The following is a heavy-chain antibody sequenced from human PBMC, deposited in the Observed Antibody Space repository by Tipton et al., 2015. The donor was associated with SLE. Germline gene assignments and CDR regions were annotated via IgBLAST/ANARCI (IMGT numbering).Heavy chain of an antibody. J-gene: IGHJ3*02. Sequence: SLRLSCAASGFTFSSYGMHWVRQAPGKGLEWVAFIRYDGSNKYYADSVKGRFTISRDNSKNTLYLQMNSLRAEDTAVYYCARAPLSHYYGSGISAFDIWGQGTMVTVSS. D-gene: IGHD3-10*01. V-gene: IGHV3-30*02. CDR3: ARAPLSHYYGSGISAFDI. CDR1: GFTFSSYG. CDR2: IRYDGSNK.